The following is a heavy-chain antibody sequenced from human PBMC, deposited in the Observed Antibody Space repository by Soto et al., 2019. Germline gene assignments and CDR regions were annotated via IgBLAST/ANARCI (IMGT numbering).Heavy chain of an antibody. CDR3: ARASNGWYYDY. J-gene: IGHJ4*02. CDR1: GFTFSSYA. Sequence: QVQLVESGGGVVQPGRSLRLSCAASGFTFSSYAMHWVRQAPGKGLEWVADISYDGSNKYYADSVKGRFTISRDNSKNTLYLEMNSLRAENTAVYYCARASNGWYYDYWGQGTLVTVSS. D-gene: IGHD6-19*01. V-gene: IGHV3-30-3*01. CDR2: ISYDGSNK.